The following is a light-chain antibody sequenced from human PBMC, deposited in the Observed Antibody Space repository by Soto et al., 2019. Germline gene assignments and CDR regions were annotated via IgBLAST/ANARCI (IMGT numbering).Light chain of an antibody. Sequence: DIQMTQSPSSVSASVGDRVTITCRASQGISRWLAWYQQKPGKAPNLLIYSASTLYSGVPSRFSGSGSGTDFTLTISSLKPEDFAADYCQQADSFPLTFGPGTKVDIK. CDR3: QQADSFPLT. V-gene: IGKV1-12*01. J-gene: IGKJ3*01. CDR1: QGISRW. CDR2: SAS.